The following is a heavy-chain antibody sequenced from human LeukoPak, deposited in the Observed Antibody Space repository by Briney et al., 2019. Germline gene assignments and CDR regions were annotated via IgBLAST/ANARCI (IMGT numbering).Heavy chain of an antibody. V-gene: IGHV4-39*01. CDR2: IYYSGST. J-gene: IGHJ4*02. Sequence: SETLSLTCTVSGGSISSSSYYWGWIRQPPGKGLEWIGSIYYSGSTYYNPSLKSRVTISVDTSKNQFSLKLSSVTAADTAVYYCARHPQQWLDLGFDYWGQGTQVTVSS. D-gene: IGHD6-19*01. CDR3: ARHPQQWLDLGFDY. CDR1: GGSISSSSYY.